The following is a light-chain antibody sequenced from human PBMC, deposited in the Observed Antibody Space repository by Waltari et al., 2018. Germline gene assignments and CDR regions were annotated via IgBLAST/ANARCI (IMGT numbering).Light chain of an antibody. V-gene: IGKV1-39*01. CDR1: QSISSY. Sequence: DIKMTQSPSSLSASVGARVTITCRASQSISSYLNWYQQKPGKAPKLLIYAASSLQSGVPSRFSGSGSGTDFTLTISSLQPEDFATYYCQQSYSTSFGQGTKLEIK. CDR2: AAS. CDR3: QQSYSTS. J-gene: IGKJ2*01.